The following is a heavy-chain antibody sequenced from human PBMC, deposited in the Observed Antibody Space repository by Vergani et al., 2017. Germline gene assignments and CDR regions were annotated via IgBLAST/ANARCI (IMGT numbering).Heavy chain of an antibody. CDR2: IDHTGRP. Sequence: QVQLQQWGGGLLKPSETLSLTCVVNGGSFTSYHWTWIRQSPGAGLEWVGDIDHTGRPDYNPHLKIRLTMSVNKSRNQFSLTVNSVTATDTAIYFCARVNTETNGHLYYYYYMDVWGQGTAVTVS. CDR1: GGSFTSYH. V-gene: IGHV4-34*01. CDR3: ARVNTETNGHLYYYYYMDV. D-gene: IGHD4-11*01. J-gene: IGHJ6*03.